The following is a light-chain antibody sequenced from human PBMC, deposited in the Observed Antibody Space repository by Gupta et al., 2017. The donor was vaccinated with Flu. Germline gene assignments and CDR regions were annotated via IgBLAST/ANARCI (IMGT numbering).Light chain of an antibody. CDR1: SLRSYH. CDR2: DKN. CDR3: NSRDSSGYHLV. Sequence: SSELTQDPAVSVALGQTVRITCQGDSLRSYHARWYQQKPGQAPLLVIYDKNNRPSGIPDRFSGSSSGNTASLTITGARAEDEADYYCNSRDSSGYHLVFGGGTKLTVL. V-gene: IGLV3-19*01. J-gene: IGLJ2*01.